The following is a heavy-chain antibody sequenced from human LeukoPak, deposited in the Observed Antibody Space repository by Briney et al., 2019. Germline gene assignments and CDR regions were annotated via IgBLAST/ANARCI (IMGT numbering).Heavy chain of an antibody. CDR3: ARERGYCSSTSCSNWFDP. CDR1: GYTFNNYD. V-gene: IGHV1-8*01. D-gene: IGHD2-2*01. Sequence: ASVKVSCKASGYTFNNYDINWVRQAPGQGLEWMGWMNPNSGNTGYAQKFQGRFTITTDESTSTAYMELSSLRSEDTAVYYCARERGYCSSTSCSNWFDPWGQGTLVTVSS. CDR2: MNPNSGNT. J-gene: IGHJ5*02.